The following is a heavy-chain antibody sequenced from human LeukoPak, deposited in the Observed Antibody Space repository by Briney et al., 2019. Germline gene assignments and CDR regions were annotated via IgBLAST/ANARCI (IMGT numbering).Heavy chain of an antibody. CDR1: GGSITRSSYY. D-gene: IGHD3-10*01. Sequence: SETLSPTCTVSGGSITRSSYYWDWIRQPPGKGLEWIGSIYYSGTTYYNPSLQSRISISVDASKNQFSLRLSSVTAADTAIYYCASGSNYYYFDNWGQGTLGTVSS. CDR3: ASGSNYYYFDN. CDR2: IYYSGTT. J-gene: IGHJ4*02. V-gene: IGHV4-39*01.